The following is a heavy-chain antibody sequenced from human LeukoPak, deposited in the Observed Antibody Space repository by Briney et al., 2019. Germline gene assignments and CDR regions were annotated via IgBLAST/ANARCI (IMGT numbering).Heavy chain of an antibody. Sequence: PGGSLRLSCAASGFTFSSYSMNWVRQAPGKGLEWVSSISSSSSYIYYADSVKGRFTISRDNAKNSLYLQMNSLRAEDTAVYYCAREDCSSTSCYATWFDLWGQGTLVTVSS. D-gene: IGHD2-2*01. CDR1: GFTFSSYS. V-gene: IGHV3-21*01. CDR3: AREDCSSTSCYATWFDL. CDR2: ISSSSSYI. J-gene: IGHJ5*02.